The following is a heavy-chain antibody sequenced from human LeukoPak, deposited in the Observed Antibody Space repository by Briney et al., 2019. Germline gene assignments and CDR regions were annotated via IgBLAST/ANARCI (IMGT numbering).Heavy chain of an antibody. CDR2: IIPIFGTA. V-gene: IGHV1-69*13. J-gene: IGHJ4*02. D-gene: IGHD3-10*01. CDR3: ARAWFGDPTHYYFDY. CDR1: GGTFSSYA. Sequence: ASVKVSCKASGGTFSSYAISWVRQAPGQGLEWMGGIIPIFGTANYAQKFQGRVTITADESTSTAYMEPSSLRSEDTAVYYCARAWFGDPTHYYFDYWGQGTLVTVSS.